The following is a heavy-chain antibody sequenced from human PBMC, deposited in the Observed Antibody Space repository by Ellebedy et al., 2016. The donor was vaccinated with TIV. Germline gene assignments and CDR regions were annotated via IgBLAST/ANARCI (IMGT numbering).Heavy chain of an antibody. V-gene: IGHV1-69*13. CDR3: ARATTVTTEPGMDV. J-gene: IGHJ6*02. D-gene: IGHD4-17*01. CDR1: GGTFSSYA. Sequence: SVKVSXXASGGTFSSYAISWVRQAPGQGLEWMGGIIPIFGTANYAQKFQGRVTITADESTSTAYMELGSLRSEDTAVYYCARATTVTTEPGMDVWGQGTTVTVSS. CDR2: IIPIFGTA.